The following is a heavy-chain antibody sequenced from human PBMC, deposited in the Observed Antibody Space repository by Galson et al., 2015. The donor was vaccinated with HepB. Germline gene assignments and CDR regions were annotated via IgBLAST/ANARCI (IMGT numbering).Heavy chain of an antibody. D-gene: IGHD5-24*01. CDR3: ATGGGDGYNSVY. Sequence: SLRLSCAASGFTFSNYGMHWVRQAPGKGLEWVAVISYDGSNKYYADSVKGRFTISRDNSKNTLYLQMNSLRAEDTAVYYSATGGGDGYNSVYWGQGTLVTVSS. CDR2: ISYDGSNK. CDR1: GFTFSNYG. J-gene: IGHJ4*02. V-gene: IGHV3-30*03.